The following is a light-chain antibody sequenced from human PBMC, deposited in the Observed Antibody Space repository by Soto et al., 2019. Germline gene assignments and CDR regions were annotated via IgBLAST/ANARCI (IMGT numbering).Light chain of an antibody. V-gene: IGLV6-57*04. CDR2: ENY. J-gene: IGLJ2*01. CDR1: SGSIASNY. Sequence: NFMLTQTHSVSESPGKTVTISCTRSSGSIASNYVQWYQQRPGSAPTTVIYENYQRPSGVPDRFSGSIDRSSNSASLTISGLQTEDEGDYYCQSYDSIVVFGGGTKLTGL. CDR3: QSYDSIVV.